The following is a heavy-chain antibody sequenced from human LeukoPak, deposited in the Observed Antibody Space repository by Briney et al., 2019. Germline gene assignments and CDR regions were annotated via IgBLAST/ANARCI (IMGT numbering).Heavy chain of an antibody. CDR2: IYTSGST. Sequence: SETLSLTCTVSGGSISSYYWSWIRQPAGKGLEGIGRIYTSGSTNYNPSLKSRVTMSVDTSKNQLSLKLSSVTAADTAVYYCARWFYCSSTSCYGNWFDPWGQGTLVTVSS. J-gene: IGHJ5*02. D-gene: IGHD2-2*01. CDR3: ARWFYCSSTSCYGNWFDP. V-gene: IGHV4-4*07. CDR1: GGSISSYY.